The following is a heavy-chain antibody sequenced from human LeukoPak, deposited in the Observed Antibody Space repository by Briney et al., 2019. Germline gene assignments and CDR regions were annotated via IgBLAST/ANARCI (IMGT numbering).Heavy chain of an antibody. V-gene: IGHV3-48*03. CDR1: GFTFSSYE. CDR2: ISSSGSTI. D-gene: IGHD6-6*01. J-gene: IGHJ4*02. CDR3: ARGLSGYASSLGY. Sequence: GGSLRLSCAASGFTFSSYEMNWVRQAPGKGLEWVSYISSSGSTIYYADSVKGRFISSRDNTKNSLYLQMNSLRAEDTAVYYCARGLSGYASSLGYWGQGTLVTVSA.